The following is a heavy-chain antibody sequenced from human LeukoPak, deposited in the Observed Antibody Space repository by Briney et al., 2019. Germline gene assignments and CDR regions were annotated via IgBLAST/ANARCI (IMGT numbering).Heavy chain of an antibody. Sequence: GASVKVSCKASGYTFTGYYMHWVRQAPGQGLEWMGWINPNSGGTNYAQKFQGRVTMTRETSISTAYMELSRLRSDDTAVYYCASRGYCSSTSCPYDIWGQGTMVTVSS. D-gene: IGHD2-2*01. V-gene: IGHV1-2*02. CDR2: INPNSGGT. J-gene: IGHJ3*02. CDR3: ASRGYCSSTSCPYDI. CDR1: GYTFTGYY.